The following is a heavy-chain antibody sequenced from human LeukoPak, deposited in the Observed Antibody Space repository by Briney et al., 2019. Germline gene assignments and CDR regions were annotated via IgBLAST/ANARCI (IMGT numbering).Heavy chain of an antibody. V-gene: IGHV3-74*01. Sequence: PGGSLRLSCAASGFTFSNHWLHWVRQAPGKGLVWVSRINGDGTSTTYADSVKGRFTISRDNAKSTMYLQMNSLRAEDTAVYYCARTGTGGDLDIWGQGTMVTVSS. CDR2: INGDGTST. J-gene: IGHJ3*02. CDR1: GFTFSNHW. CDR3: ARTGTGGDLDI. D-gene: IGHD2-8*02.